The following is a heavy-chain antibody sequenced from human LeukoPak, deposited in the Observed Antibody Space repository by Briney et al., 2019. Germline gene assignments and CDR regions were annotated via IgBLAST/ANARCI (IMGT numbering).Heavy chain of an antibody. J-gene: IGHJ4*02. D-gene: IGHD3-10*01. V-gene: IGHV3-23*01. CDR3: AKRGVVIRVDS. Sequence: GGSLRLSCAVSGLTLSNYGMSWVRQAPGRGLEWVAGLSGSGGGTTYADSVKGRFTISRDNPKNTLYLQMNSLRVEDTAIYFCAKRGVVIRVDSWGRGAQVTVSS. CDR1: GLTLSNYG. CDR2: LSGSGGGT.